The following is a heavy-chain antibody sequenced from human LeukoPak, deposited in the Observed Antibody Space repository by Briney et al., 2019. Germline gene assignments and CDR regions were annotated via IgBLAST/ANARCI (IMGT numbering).Heavy chain of an antibody. CDR3: ASFSGYSYGFDFDY. J-gene: IGHJ4*02. Sequence: SVKVSCKASGGTFSSYAISWVRQAPGQGLEWMGGIIPIFGKANYAQKFQGRVTITTDESTSTAYMELSSLRSEDTAVYYCASFSGYSYGFDFDYWGQGTLVTVSS. D-gene: IGHD5-18*01. V-gene: IGHV1-69*05. CDR2: IIPIFGKA. CDR1: GGTFSSYA.